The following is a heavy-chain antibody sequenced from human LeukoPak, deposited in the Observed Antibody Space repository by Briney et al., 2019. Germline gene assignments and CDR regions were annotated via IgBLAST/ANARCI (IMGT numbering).Heavy chain of an antibody. CDR2: INTNTGNP. CDR3: ARDQVVLLWFGDRSTMDV. D-gene: IGHD3-10*01. CDR1: GYTFTNYA. Sequence: ASVKVSCKASGYTFTNYALHWVRQAPGQGLEWMGWINTNTGNPTYAQGFTGRFVFSLDTSVSTAYLQISSLKAEDTAVYYCARDQVVLLWFGDRSTMDVWGKGTTVTVSS. V-gene: IGHV7-4-1*02. J-gene: IGHJ6*03.